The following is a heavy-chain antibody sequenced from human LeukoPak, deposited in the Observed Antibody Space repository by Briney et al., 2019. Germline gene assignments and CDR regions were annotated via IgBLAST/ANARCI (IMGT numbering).Heavy chain of an antibody. D-gene: IGHD2-15*01. CDR2: SSGYNGNT. Sequence: GASVKVSCKASGYTFTSCGISWVRQAPGQGLEWMGWSSGYNGNTNYAQKLQGRVTMTTDTSTSTAYMELRSLRSDDTAVYYCARGNYCSGGSCYDGAFDYWGQGTLVTVSS. CDR1: GYTFTSCG. CDR3: ARGNYCSGGSCYDGAFDY. J-gene: IGHJ4*02. V-gene: IGHV1-18*01.